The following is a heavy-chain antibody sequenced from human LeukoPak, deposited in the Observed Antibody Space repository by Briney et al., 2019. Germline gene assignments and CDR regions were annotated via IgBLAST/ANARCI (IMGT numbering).Heavy chain of an antibody. CDR1: GFTFSSYA. V-gene: IGHV3-23*01. D-gene: IGHD3-10*01. Sequence: GGSLRLSCAASGFTFSSYAMSWVRQAPGKGLEWVSAISGSGGSTYYADSVKGRFTISRDNSKNTLYLQMNSLRAEDKAVYYCAKDQVQPMVRGVTLNDPIDIWGQGTMVTVSS. CDR2: ISGSGGST. CDR3: AKDQVQPMVRGVTLNDPIDI. J-gene: IGHJ3*02.